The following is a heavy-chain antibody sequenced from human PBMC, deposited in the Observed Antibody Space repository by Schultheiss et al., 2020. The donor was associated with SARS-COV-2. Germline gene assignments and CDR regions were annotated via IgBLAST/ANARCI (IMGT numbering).Heavy chain of an antibody. CDR1: GFTFSSYG. CDR2: ISSSGSTI. CDR3: ARDMSLMPIFYGMDV. Sequence: GGSLRLSCAASGFTFSSYGMHWVRQAPGKGLEWVSYISSSGSTIYYADSVKGRFTISRDNAKNSLYLQMNSLRAEDTAVYYCARDMSLMPIFYGMDVWGQGTTVTVSS. D-gene: IGHD3-3*02. J-gene: IGHJ6*02. V-gene: IGHV3-48*04.